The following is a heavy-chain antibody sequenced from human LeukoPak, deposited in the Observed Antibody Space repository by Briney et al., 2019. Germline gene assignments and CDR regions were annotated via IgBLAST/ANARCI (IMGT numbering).Heavy chain of an antibody. Sequence: PGGSLRLSCAASGFTFSSYSMNWVRQAPGKGLEWVSSISSSSYIYYADSVEGRFTISRDNAKNSLYLQMNSLRAEDTAVYYCARDTGTDAFDIWGQGTMVTVSS. D-gene: IGHD1-1*01. CDR2: ISSSSYI. V-gene: IGHV3-21*01. CDR1: GFTFSSYS. CDR3: ARDTGTDAFDI. J-gene: IGHJ3*02.